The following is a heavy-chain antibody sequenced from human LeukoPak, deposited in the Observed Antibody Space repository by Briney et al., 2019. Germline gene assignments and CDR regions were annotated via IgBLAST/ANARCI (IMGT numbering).Heavy chain of an antibody. CDR1: GFPFSSFY. J-gene: IGHJ4*02. D-gene: IGHD2-15*01. CDR2: IGSSSSYI. CDR3: ARGSDIGYYFDY. V-gene: IGHV3-21*01. Sequence: GGSLRLSCAASGFPFSSFYMSWVRQAPGKGLEWVSSIGSSSSYIYYADSVKGRFTISRDNAKNSLYLQMNSLRADDTAVYYCARGSDIGYYFDYWGQGTLVTVSS.